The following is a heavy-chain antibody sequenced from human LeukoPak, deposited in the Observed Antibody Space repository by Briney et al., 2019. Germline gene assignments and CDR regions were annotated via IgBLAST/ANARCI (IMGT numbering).Heavy chain of an antibody. CDR3: ARDTAQIAAAGTPFDY. CDR2: IIPILGIA. V-gene: IGHV1-69*04. D-gene: IGHD6-13*01. Sequence: ASVKVSCKASGGTFSSYAISWVRQAPGQGLEWMGRIIPILGIANYAQKFQGRVTITADKSTSTAYMELSSLRSEDTAVYYCARDTAQIAAAGTPFDYWGQGTLVTVSS. CDR1: GGTFSSYA. J-gene: IGHJ4*02.